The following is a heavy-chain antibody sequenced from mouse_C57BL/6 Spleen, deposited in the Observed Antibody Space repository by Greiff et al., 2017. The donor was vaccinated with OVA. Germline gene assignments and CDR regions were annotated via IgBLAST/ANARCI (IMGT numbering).Heavy chain of an antibody. V-gene: IGHV1-52*01. CDR3: ARMLYGSSSSYYYAMDY. D-gene: IGHD1-1*01. CDR1: GYTFTSYW. CDR2: IDPSDSET. Sequence: QGQLQQPGAELVRPGSSVKLSCKASGYTFTSYWMHWVKQRPIQGLEWIGNIDPSDSETHYNQKFKDKATLTVDKSSSTAYMQLSSLTSEDSAVYYCARMLYGSSSSYYYAMDYWGQGTSVTVSS. J-gene: IGHJ4*01.